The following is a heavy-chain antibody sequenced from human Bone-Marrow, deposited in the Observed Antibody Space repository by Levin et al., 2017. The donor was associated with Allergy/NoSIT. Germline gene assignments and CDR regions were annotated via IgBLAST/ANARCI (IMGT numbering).Heavy chain of an antibody. CDR2: VFYSEST. D-gene: IGHD3-3*01. CDR1: GGSVGSGSNY. V-gene: IGHV4-61*01. J-gene: IGHJ4*02. Sequence: SQTLSLTCSVSGGSVGSGSNYWRWIRQPPGKGLEWIGYVFYSESTNYNPSLESRVTISVDTSKKQFSLNLSSLTAADTAVYYCTTDPEASTDFWSGYSLIFDHWGQGSLVTVSS. CDR3: TTDPEASTDFWSGYSLIFDH.